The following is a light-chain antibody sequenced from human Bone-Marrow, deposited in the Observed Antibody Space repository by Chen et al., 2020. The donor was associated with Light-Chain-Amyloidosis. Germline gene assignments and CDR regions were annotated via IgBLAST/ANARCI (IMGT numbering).Light chain of an antibody. CDR1: QSISNS. V-gene: IGKV3-20*01. CDR2: DAS. CDR3: QRYGV. J-gene: IGKJ4*01. Sequence: IVLTQSPRTLSLSPGERATLSCRASQSISNSLAWYQQTPGQAPRLLIYDASSRATGIPVRFSGSGSGTDFTLTISRLEPEDFAVYYCQRYGVFGGGTKVDIK.